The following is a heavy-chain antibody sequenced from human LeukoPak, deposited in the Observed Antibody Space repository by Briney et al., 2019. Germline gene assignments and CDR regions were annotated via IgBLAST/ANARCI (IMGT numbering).Heavy chain of an antibody. J-gene: IGHJ4*01. CDR2: INPSSGDS. CDR1: GYFFRDYY. Sequence: ASVKVSCKASGYFFRDYYMHWVRQAPGQGLEWMGFINPSSGDSNYAQKFQGRVTMTSDTSISTAYLELNRLRTDDTAIYFCARDVHDYGGNSGFDYWGQGSLVIASS. V-gene: IGHV1-2*02. CDR3: ARDVHDYGGNSGFDY. D-gene: IGHD4-23*01.